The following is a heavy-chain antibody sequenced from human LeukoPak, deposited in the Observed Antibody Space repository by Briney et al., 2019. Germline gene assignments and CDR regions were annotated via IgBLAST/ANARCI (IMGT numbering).Heavy chain of an antibody. V-gene: IGHV4-39*01. D-gene: IGHD4-23*01. J-gene: IGHJ4*02. Sequence: SVTLSLPCPVSGGSVSSSSYYWGWIRQPPGKGLEWIGSIYYSGSTYYNPSLKSRVTISVDTSKNQFSLKLSSVTAADTALYYCASLYGGSAWDYWGQGTLVTVSS. CDR1: GGSVSSSSYY. CDR3: ASLYGGSAWDY. CDR2: IYYSGST.